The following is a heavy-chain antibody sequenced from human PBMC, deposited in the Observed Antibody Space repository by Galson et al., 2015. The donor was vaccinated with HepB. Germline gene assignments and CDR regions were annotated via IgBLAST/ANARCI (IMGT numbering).Heavy chain of an antibody. J-gene: IGHJ3*02. V-gene: IGHV5-51*01. D-gene: IGHD6-19*01. CDR3: ARVSGPDVFDI. Sequence: RYSPSFQDQVTISADKYTTTAYLQWSSLKASDTAMYYCARVSGPDVFDIWGQGTMVTVSS.